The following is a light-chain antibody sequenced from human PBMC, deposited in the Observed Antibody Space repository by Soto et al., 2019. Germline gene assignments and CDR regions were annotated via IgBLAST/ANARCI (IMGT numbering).Light chain of an antibody. CDR2: GAS. CDR3: QQANRLPPT. CDR1: QGISSF. Sequence: DIQMTQSPSSVSASVGDRVTLTCRASQGISSFLAWYKQKPGKAPKLLIYGASTLQSGVPSRFSGSGSGTDFTLTISSLQLKEFAPNYCQQANRLPPTFGQGTKLEIK. J-gene: IGKJ2*01. V-gene: IGKV1-12*01.